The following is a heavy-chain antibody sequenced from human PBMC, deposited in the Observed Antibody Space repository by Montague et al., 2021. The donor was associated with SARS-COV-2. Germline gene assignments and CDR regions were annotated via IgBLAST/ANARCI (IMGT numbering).Heavy chain of an antibody. CDR1: GASISAYY. CDR2: FYYSGRS. J-gene: IGHJ6*02. CDR3: VRVDRRDRESVGLYSCEGMDI. V-gene: IGHV4-59*01. Sequence: SETLSLTCTVYGASISAYYWAWIRQPPGKGLEWIGYFYYSGRSYYNPSLKSRVTISVDTSKNQVSLNLRSVTAADTAVYFCVRVDRRDRESVGLYSCEGMDIWGQGTTVTVSS. D-gene: IGHD2-21*01.